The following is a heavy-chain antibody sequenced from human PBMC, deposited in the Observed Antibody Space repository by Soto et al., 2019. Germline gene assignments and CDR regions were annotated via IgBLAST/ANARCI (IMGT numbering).Heavy chain of an antibody. J-gene: IGHJ4*02. V-gene: IGHV4-61*01. CDR2: VYHTGRT. CDR1: GGSFKSGSYS. Sequence: SETLSLTCTVSGGSFKSGSYSWSWIRQPPGKGLEWIGYVYHTGRTSYNPSLKSRVSISMDTSKNHFSLNLDSVTAAATAVYFCARDFAYFDSWGQGTLVTVAS. CDR3: ARDFAYFDS. D-gene: IGHD3-3*01.